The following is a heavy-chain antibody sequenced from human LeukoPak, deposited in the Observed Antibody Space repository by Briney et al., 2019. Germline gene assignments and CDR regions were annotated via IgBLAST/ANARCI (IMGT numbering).Heavy chain of an antibody. CDR2: MSPHRGKT. V-gene: IGHV1-8*01. J-gene: IGHJ6*02. CDR3: ARGNYGSGTDGMDV. Sequence: ASVNVSCKASGYTFTSYDINWLRQATGQRGEWMGRMSPHRGKTGYVQKFQGTLTMTRTNSISTAYMELGSLRPEDTAVYYCARGNYGSGTDGMDVWGQGTTVTVSS. D-gene: IGHD3-10*01. CDR1: GYTFTSYD.